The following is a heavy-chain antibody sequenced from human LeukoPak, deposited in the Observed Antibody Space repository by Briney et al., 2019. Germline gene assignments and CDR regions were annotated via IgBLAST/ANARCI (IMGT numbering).Heavy chain of an antibody. J-gene: IGHJ4*02. CDR3: ARDKYQLPYEIDY. V-gene: IGHV7-4-1*02. CDR1: GYTFTGYY. D-gene: IGHD2-2*01. CDR2: INTNTRNP. Sequence: ASVKVSCKASGYTFTGYYMRWVRQAPGQGLEWMGWINTNTRNPTYAQGFTGRFVFSLDTSLSTAYLQISSLKAEDTAVYYCARDKYQLPYEIDYWGQGTLVTVSS.